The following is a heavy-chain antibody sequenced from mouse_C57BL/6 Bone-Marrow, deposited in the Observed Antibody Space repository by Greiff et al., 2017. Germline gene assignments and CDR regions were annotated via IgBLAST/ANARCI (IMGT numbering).Heavy chain of an antibody. Sequence: VQLQQSGAELVKPGASVKMSCKASGYTFTTYPIEWMKQTHGKSLEWIGNFHPYNNDTKYNEKFKGKATLTVEKSSSTVYLELSRLTSDDSASYYCARGGNYGGYYFDYWGQGTILTVSA. D-gene: IGHD2-1*01. V-gene: IGHV1-47*01. CDR3: ARGGNYGGYYFDY. CDR1: GYTFTTYP. CDR2: FHPYNNDT. J-gene: IGHJ2*01.